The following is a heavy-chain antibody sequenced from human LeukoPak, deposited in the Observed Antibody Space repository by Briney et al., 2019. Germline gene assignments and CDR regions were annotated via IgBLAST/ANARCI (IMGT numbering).Heavy chain of an antibody. D-gene: IGHD2-2*02. J-gene: IGHJ6*02. V-gene: IGHV3-30*18. CDR3: AKDLADIVVVPAAIPSYYYYGMDV. CDR1: GFTFDDYA. CDR2: ISYDGSNK. Sequence: GRSLRLSCAASGFTFDDYAMHWVRQAPGKGLEWVAVISYDGSNKYYADSVKGRFTISRDNSKNTLYLQMNSLRAEDTAVYYCAKDLADIVVVPAAIPSYYYYGMDVWGQGTTVTVSS.